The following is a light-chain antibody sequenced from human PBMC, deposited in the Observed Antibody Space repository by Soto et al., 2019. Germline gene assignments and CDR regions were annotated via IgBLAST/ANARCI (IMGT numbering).Light chain of an antibody. CDR2: GAS. J-gene: IGKJ1*01. V-gene: IGKV3-20*01. CDR1: QSVSNNY. Sequence: EVVLTQSPGTLSLSPWDRASLSCRASQSVSNNYLAWYQQKPGQAPRLLIYGASNRATGIPDRFSGSGSGTDFTLTISRLEPEDFAVYYCQQYGSSGTFGQGTKVDIK. CDR3: QQYGSSGT.